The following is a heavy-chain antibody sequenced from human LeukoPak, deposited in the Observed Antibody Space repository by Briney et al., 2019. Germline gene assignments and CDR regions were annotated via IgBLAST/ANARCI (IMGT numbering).Heavy chain of an antibody. D-gene: IGHD6-13*01. Sequence: ASVKVSCKASGYTFTGYYMHWVRQAPGQGLEWMGWINPNSGGTNYAQKFQGRVTMTRDTSISTAYMELSRLRSDDTAVYYCARGCVAAAGLDCAEFDYWGQGSLVTVSS. CDR3: ARGCVAAAGLDCAEFDY. CDR1: GYTFTGYY. J-gene: IGHJ4*02. CDR2: INPNSGGT. V-gene: IGHV1-2*02.